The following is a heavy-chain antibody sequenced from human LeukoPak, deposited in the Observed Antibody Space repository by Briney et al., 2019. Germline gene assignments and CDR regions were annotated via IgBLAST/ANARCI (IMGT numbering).Heavy chain of an antibody. J-gene: IGHJ4*02. CDR1: GFTFSSYG. Sequence: GGSLRLSCAASGFTFSSYGMHWVRQAPGKGLEWVAFIRYDGSNKYYADSVKGRFTISRDNAKNSLYLQMNSLRAEDTAVYYCARDGRYSSSSADYWGQGTLVTVSS. CDR2: IRYDGSNK. V-gene: IGHV3-30*02. D-gene: IGHD6-6*01. CDR3: ARDGRYSSSSADY.